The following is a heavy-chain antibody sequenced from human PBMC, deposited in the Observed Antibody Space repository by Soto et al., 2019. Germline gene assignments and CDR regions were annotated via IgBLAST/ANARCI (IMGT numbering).Heavy chain of an antibody. CDR1: GYTFTSYG. Sequence: QVQLVQSGAEVKKPGASVKVSCKASGYTFTSYGISWVREAPGQGLEWMGWSSAYNGNTNYAQKLQGRVTMTTDTSTSTAYMELRSRISDDTAVYYFGRGPGGSYLYSSYYGMGVWGQGNTVTFAS. J-gene: IGHJ6*02. CDR3: GRGPGGSYLYSSYYGMGV. CDR2: SSAYNGNT. V-gene: IGHV1-18*04. D-gene: IGHD1-26*01.